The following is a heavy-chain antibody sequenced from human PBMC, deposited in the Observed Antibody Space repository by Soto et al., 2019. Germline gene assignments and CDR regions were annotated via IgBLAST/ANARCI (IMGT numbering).Heavy chain of an antibody. D-gene: IGHD7-27*01. CDR1: GGSISSSNW. V-gene: IGHV4-4*02. CDR2: IYHSGST. J-gene: IGHJ4*02. Sequence: PSETLSLTCAVSGGSISSSNWWSWVRQPPGKGLEWIGEIYHSGSTNYNPSLKSRVTISVDKSTNEFSLKVTSVTAADTAIYYCARKAWVRFDYWGQGALVTVSS. CDR3: ARKAWVRFDY.